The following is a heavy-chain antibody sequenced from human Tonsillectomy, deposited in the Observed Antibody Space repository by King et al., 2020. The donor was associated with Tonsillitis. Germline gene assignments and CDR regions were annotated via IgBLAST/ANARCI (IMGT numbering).Heavy chain of an antibody. Sequence: VQLVESGGGLVKPGGSLRLSCAASGFTFSDYYMSWIRQAPGKGLEWVSYISSTSRYTNYADSVKGRFTISRDNAKNSLYLQMNSLRAADTAVYYCARNYYDSSGYYSYYYYYMDVWGKGTTVTVSS. CDR2: ISSTSRYT. CDR3: ARNYYDSSGYYSYYYYYMDV. J-gene: IGHJ6*03. CDR1: GFTFSDYY. V-gene: IGHV3-11*05. D-gene: IGHD3-22*01.